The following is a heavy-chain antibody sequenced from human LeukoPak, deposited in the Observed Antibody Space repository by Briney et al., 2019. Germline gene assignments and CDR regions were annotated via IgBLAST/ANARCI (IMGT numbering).Heavy chain of an antibody. V-gene: IGHV3-30*19. Sequence: GGSLRLSCAASGFTFTSYGMHWVRQAPGKGLEWVAVISYDGSNKYYADSVKGRFTISRDNSKNTLYLQMNSLRAEDTAVYYCARDSPHRMSAYDAFDIWGQGTMVTVSS. CDR3: ARDSPHRMSAYDAFDI. CDR2: ISYDGSNK. D-gene: IGHD2-15*01. CDR1: GFTFTSYG. J-gene: IGHJ3*02.